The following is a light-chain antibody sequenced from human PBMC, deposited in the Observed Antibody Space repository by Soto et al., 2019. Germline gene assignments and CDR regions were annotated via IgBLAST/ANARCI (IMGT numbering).Light chain of an antibody. Sequence: EIVLIQSPATLSLSPGERATLSCRASQSVGSYLAWYQHKPGQAPRLLISDASNRATGIPARFSGSGSETDFTLTISSLEPEDSAAYYCQQRSNWPSLTFGGGTKVEIK. CDR2: DAS. CDR1: QSVGSY. V-gene: IGKV3-11*01. CDR3: QQRSNWPSLT. J-gene: IGKJ4*01.